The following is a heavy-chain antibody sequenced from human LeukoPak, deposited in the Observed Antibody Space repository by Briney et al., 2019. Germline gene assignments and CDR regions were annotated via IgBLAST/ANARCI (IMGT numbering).Heavy chain of an antibody. CDR1: GYSFTSYW. J-gene: IGHJ5*02. CDR2: IYPGDSDT. V-gene: IGHV5-51*01. D-gene: IGHD3-22*01. CDR3: ARQAEYYYESSGYYST. Sequence: GESLKISCKGSGYSFTSYWIGWVRQMPGKGLEWMGIIYPGDSDTRYSPSFQGQVTISADKSISTAYLQWSSLKASDTAMYYCARQAEYYYESSGYYSTWGQGTLVTVSS.